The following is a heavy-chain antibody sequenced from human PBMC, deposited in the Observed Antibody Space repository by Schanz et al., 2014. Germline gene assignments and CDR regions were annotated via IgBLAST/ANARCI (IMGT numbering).Heavy chain of an antibody. CDR2: VTWDGGYT. D-gene: IGHD3-3*01. CDR1: GFIFSAYT. J-gene: IGHJ4*02. CDR3: ARDKGGYYPFDY. V-gene: IGHV3-21*01. Sequence: DVQLVDSGGGLVQPGGSLRLSCAASGFIFSAYTMNWVRQAPGKGLEWVSLVTWDGGYTYYADSVKGRFTISRDNAKNSLYLQMNSLRAEDTAVYYCARDKGGYYPFDYWGQGTLVTVSS.